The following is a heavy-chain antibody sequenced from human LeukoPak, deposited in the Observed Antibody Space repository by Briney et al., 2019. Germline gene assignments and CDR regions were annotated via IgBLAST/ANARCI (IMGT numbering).Heavy chain of an antibody. CDR2: IYYSGST. D-gene: IGHD6-19*01. CDR3: AGGYSSGWYPIYYYYGMDV. J-gene: IGHJ6*02. V-gene: IGHV4-61*01. CDR1: GGSVSSGSYY. Sequence: PSETLSLTCTVSGGSVSSGSYYWSWIRQPPGKGLEWIGYIYYSGSTNYNPSLKSRVTISVDTSKNQFSLKLSSVTAADTAVYYCAGGYSSGWYPIYYYYGMDVWGQGTTVTVSS.